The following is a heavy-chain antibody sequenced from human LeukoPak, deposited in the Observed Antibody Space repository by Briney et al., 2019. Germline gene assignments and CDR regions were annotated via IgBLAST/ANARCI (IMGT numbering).Heavy chain of an antibody. CDR3: ARGGPGITMVRGVIHPNNWFDP. CDR2: IYYSGST. Sequence: SETLSLTCTVSGGSISSSSYYWGWIRQPPGKGLEWIGSIYYSGSTYYNPSLKSRVTISVDTSKNQFSLKLSSVTAADTAAYYCARGGPGITMVRGVIHPNNWFDPWGQGTLVTVSS. D-gene: IGHD3-10*01. V-gene: IGHV4-39*01. J-gene: IGHJ5*02. CDR1: GGSISSSSYY.